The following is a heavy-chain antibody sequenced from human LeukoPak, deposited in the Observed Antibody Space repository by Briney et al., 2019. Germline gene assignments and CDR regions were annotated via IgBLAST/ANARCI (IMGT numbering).Heavy chain of an antibody. CDR2: IKSRTDGETT. CDR1: GFTFSSVW. Sequence: GGSLRLSCTASGFTFSSVWMTWVRQAPGKGLEWVGRIKSRTDGETTDYAAPVKGRFSISRDDSENTLYLQMNSLKNEDTAVYFCTTVHGAGPVNFDYWGQGTLVTVSS. D-gene: IGHD3-16*01. J-gene: IGHJ4*02. CDR3: TTVHGAGPVNFDY. V-gene: IGHV3-15*01.